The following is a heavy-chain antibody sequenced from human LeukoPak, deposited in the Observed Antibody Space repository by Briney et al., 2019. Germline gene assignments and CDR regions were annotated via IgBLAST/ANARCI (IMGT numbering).Heavy chain of an antibody. V-gene: IGHV4-61*01. J-gene: IGHJ4*02. CDR1: GGSISSSSYY. CDR2: IYYSGST. D-gene: IGHD3-16*02. CDR3: ARGGSIMITFGGVIAPYYFDY. Sequence: SETLSLTCTVSGGSISSSSYYWSWIRQPPGKGLEWIGYIYYSGSTNYNPSLKSRVTISVDTSKNHFSLKLSSVTAADTAVYYCARGGSIMITFGGVIAPYYFDYWGQGTLVTVSS.